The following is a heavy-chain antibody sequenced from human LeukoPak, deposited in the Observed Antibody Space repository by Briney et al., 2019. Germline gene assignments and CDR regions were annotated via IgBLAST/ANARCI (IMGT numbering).Heavy chain of an antibody. D-gene: IGHD2-2*01. CDR2: IYSRGST. J-gene: IGHJ5*02. CDR1: GGSISSSNYY. Sequence: SETLSLTCIVSGGSISSSNYYWGWIRQSPGKGLEWIGSIYSRGSTYYNPSLKSRVIVSSDMSKNQFSLMLNSVTAADTAVYYCARDHFRVGCSTTSCYGVDPWGQGTLVTVSS. CDR3: ARDHFRVGCSTTSCYGVDP. V-gene: IGHV4-39*07.